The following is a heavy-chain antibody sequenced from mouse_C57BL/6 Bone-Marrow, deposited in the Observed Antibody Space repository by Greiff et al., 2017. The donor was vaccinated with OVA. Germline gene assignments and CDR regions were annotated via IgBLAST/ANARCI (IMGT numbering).Heavy chain of an antibody. D-gene: IGHD1-1*01. CDR3: ARWPSIYYGSSPFAY. CDR2: INPSNGGT. J-gene: IGHJ3*01. Sequence: QVQLQQPGTELVKPGASVKLSCKASGYTFTSYWMHWVKQRPGQGLEWIGNINPSNGGTNYNEKFKSKATLTVDKSSSTAYMQLSSLTSEDSAVYYCARWPSIYYGSSPFAYWGQGTLVTVSA. CDR1: GYTFTSYW. V-gene: IGHV1-53*01.